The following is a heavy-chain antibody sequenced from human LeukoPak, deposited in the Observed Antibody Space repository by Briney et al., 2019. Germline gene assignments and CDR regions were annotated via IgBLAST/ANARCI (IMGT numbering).Heavy chain of an antibody. Sequence: PGGSLRLSCAASGFTFSGYGMHWVRQAPGKGLEWVAVISYDGSHKYYADSVKGRFAISRDSSQNTLYLQMNSLRAEDTAVYYCAKDSCGGDCYSFDYWGQGTLVTVSS. D-gene: IGHD2-21*02. J-gene: IGHJ4*02. CDR2: ISYDGSHK. CDR1: GFTFSGYG. V-gene: IGHV3-30*18. CDR3: AKDSCGGDCYSFDY.